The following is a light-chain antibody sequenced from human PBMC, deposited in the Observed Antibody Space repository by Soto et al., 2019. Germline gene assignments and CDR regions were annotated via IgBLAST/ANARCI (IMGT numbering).Light chain of an antibody. Sequence: QSALTQPASVSGSPGQSITISCTGTSSDIGGYNYVSWYQQHPGKAPKLIIFEVSNRPSGVSNRFSGSKSGNMASLTISGLQAEDEADYHCSSYTTTTTLGVFGGGTKLTVL. CDR3: SSYTTTTTLGV. CDR2: EVS. J-gene: IGLJ3*02. V-gene: IGLV2-14*01. CDR1: SSDIGGYNY.